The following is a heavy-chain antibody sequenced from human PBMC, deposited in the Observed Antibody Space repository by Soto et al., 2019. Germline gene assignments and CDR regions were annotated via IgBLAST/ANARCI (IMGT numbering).Heavy chain of an antibody. D-gene: IGHD6-19*01. CDR3: AKEIGSGWYDLES. CDR1: GFTFRSYG. V-gene: IGHV3-30*18. Sequence: QVQLVESGGGVVQPGRSLRLSCTASGFTFRSYGMHWVRQAPGKGLEWVALISYDGSNKHYADSVKGRFTISRDNSKNTLYLQMNSLRAEDTAVYYCAKEIGSGWYDLESWGKGTLVTVSS. CDR2: ISYDGSNK. J-gene: IGHJ4*02.